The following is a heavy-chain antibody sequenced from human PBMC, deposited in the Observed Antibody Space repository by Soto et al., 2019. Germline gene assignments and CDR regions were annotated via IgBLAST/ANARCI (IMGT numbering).Heavy chain of an antibody. J-gene: IGHJ5*01. CDR3: ARVPSSGWTNWFDS. CDR2: IYYSGST. CDR1: GGSISSYY. Sequence: SETLSLTCTVSGGSISSYYWHWIRQPPGKGLEWVGYIYYSGSTNYTPSLKSRVTISVDTSKNQFYLKLSSVTAADTAVYYCARVPSSGWTNWFDSWGQGTLVTVSS. V-gene: IGHV4-59*01. D-gene: IGHD6-19*01.